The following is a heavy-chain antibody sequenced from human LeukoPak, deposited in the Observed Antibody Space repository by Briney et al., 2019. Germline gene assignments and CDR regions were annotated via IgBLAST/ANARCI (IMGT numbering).Heavy chain of an antibody. V-gene: IGHV3-64D*09. D-gene: IGHD2-2*01. J-gene: IGHJ5*02. CDR2: ITGNGDNT. CDR3: ARSQEDIVVVPAATHNWFDP. CDR1: GFTFSSYA. Sequence: GGSLRLSCSASGFTFSSYAMHWVRQAPGKGLEYVSAITGNGDNTYYADSVKGRFTISRDNSKNTLYLQMSSLRAEDTAVYYCARSQEDIVVVPAATHNWFDPWGQGTLVTVSS.